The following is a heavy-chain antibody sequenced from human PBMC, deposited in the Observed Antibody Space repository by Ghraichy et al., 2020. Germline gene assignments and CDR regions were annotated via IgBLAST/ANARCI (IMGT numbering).Heavy chain of an antibody. CDR2: IWYDGSNK. J-gene: IGHJ3*02. V-gene: IGHV3-33*01. Sequence: SLNISCAASGFTFSSYSMHWVRQAPGKGLEWVAVIWYDGSNKYYADSVKGRFTISRDNSKNTLYLQMNSLRAEDTAVYYCARGFGENYDAFDIWGQGTMVTVSS. CDR3: ARGFGENYDAFDI. CDR1: GFTFSSYS. D-gene: IGHD3-10*01.